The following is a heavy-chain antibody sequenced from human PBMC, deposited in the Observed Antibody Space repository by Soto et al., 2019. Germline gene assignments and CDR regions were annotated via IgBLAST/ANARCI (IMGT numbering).Heavy chain of an antibody. CDR3: ARSDFWSGYYPTVFDY. V-gene: IGHV3-11*01. Sequence: GGSLRLSCAASGFTFSDYYMSWIRQAPGKGLEWVSYISSSGSTIYYADSVKGRFTISRDNAKNSLYLQMNSLRAEDTAVYYCARSDFWSGYYPTVFDYWGQGTLVTVSS. CDR1: GFTFSDYY. CDR2: ISSSGSTI. D-gene: IGHD3-3*01. J-gene: IGHJ4*02.